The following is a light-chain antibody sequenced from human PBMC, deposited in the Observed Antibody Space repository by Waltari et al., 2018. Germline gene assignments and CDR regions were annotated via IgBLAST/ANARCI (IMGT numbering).Light chain of an antibody. CDR3: QQYYSAPYT. CDR2: WAS. V-gene: IGKV4-1*01. Sequence: DIVMTQSPDSLAVSLGERATINCKSSQSVLYRSKNKNYLTWYQQKPGQPPKLLIYWASTRESGVPDRFSGSASGTDFTLTISSLQAEDVAVYYCQQYYSAPYTFGQGTKLEIK. CDR1: QSVLYRSKNKNY. J-gene: IGKJ2*01.